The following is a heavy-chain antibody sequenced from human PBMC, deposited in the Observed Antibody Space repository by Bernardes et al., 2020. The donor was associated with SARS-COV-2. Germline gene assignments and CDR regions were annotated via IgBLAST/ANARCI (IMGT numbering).Heavy chain of an antibody. CDR1: AYPFTGYY. CDR2: INPNSGGT. D-gene: IGHD3-22*01. J-gene: IGHJ6*02. V-gene: IGHV1-2*02. Sequence: ASVKVSCKAPAYPFTGYYIHWVRQAPGQGLECMGWINPNSGGTNYAQNFQGRVTMTRDTSIGTAYMELSGLRFDDTAVYYCALPPTNYDRYAMDLWGQGTTVTVSS. CDR3: ALPPTNYDRYAMDL.